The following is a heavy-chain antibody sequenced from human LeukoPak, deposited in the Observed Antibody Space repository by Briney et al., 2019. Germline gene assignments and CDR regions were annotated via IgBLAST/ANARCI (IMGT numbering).Heavy chain of an antibody. CDR3: ARDSIPGYDSSGYMVAFDI. V-gene: IGHV3-7*05. J-gene: IGHJ3*02. CDR1: GFTFNNYW. CDR2: IKQDGSDR. Sequence: GGSLRLSCAASGFTFNNYWMTWVRQAPGKGLEWVANIKQDGSDRYYVDSVKGRFTISRDNAKNSLYLQMNSLRAEDTAVYYCARDSIPGYDSSGYMVAFDIWGQGTMVTVSS. D-gene: IGHD3-22*01.